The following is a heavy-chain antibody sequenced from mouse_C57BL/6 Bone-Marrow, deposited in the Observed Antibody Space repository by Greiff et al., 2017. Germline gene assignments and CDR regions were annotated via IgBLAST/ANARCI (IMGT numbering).Heavy chain of an antibody. J-gene: IGHJ3*01. CDR3: ARDRWYGAY. CDR2: ISYDGSN. V-gene: IGHV3-6*01. D-gene: IGHD2-1*01. CDR1: GYSITSGYY. Sequence: EVQRVESGPGLVKPSQSLSLTCSVTGYSITSGYYWNWIRQFPGNKLEWMGYISYDGSNNYNPSLKNRISINRDTSKNQFFLKLNSVTTEDTATYYCARDRWYGAYWGQGTLVTVSA.